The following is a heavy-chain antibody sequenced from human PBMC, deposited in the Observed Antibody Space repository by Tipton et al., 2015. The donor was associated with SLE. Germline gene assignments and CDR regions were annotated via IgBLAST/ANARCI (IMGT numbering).Heavy chain of an antibody. CDR2: MFYSGST. J-gene: IGHJ2*01. CDR3: ARTAGRSVKLWYFDL. Sequence: TLSLTCAVSGASISGSSWWSWVRQPPGKGLEWIGSMFYSGSTYYNPSLRSRVTISVDTSKNQFSLKLSSVTDVGTAVYYCARTAGRSVKLWYFDLWGRGTLVTVSS. CDR1: GASISGSSW. D-gene: IGHD5-18*01. V-gene: IGHV4-4*02.